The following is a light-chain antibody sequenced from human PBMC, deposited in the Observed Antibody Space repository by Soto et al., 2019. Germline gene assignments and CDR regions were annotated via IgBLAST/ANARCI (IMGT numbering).Light chain of an antibody. J-gene: IGKJ3*01. CDR2: GAS. CDR3: QQLFMYPPT. Sequence: IQLTQSPSSLSASVGDRVTITCRASQGIINYLAWYQQKPGRAPKLLIYGASTLQSGVPSKFSGSGSGTDFILTVLSLQPEDFATYYCQQLFMYPPTFGPGTKVDIK. V-gene: IGKV1-9*01. CDR1: QGIINY.